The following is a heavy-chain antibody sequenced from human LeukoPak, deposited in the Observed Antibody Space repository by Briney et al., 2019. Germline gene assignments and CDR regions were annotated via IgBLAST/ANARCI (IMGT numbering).Heavy chain of an antibody. Sequence: GGSLRLSCAASGFTASSNYMSWVRQAPGKGLEWVSVIYSGGSTYYADSVKGRFTISRDNSKNTLYLQMNSLRAEDTAVYYCARATGWGILTGYYRTFDYWGQGTLVTVSS. D-gene: IGHD3-9*01. CDR2: IYSGGST. J-gene: IGHJ4*02. V-gene: IGHV3-53*01. CDR3: ARATGWGILTGYYRTFDY. CDR1: GFTASSNY.